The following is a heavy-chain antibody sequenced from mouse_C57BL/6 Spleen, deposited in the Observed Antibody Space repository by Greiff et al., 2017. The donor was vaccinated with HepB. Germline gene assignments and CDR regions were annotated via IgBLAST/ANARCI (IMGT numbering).Heavy chain of an antibody. CDR2: IYPGSGNT. J-gene: IGHJ4*01. Sequence: QVQLQQSGAELVRPGASVKLSCKASGYTFTDYYINWVKQRPGQGLEWIARIYPGSGNTYYNEKFKGKATLTAEKSSSTAYMQLSSLTSEDSAVYFCARSDGYYCMDYWGQGTSVTVSS. CDR1: GYTFTDYY. D-gene: IGHD2-3*01. CDR3: ARSDGYYCMDY. V-gene: IGHV1-76*01.